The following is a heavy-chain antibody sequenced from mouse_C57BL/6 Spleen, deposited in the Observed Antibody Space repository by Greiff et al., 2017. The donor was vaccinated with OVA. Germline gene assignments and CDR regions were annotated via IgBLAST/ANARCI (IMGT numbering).Heavy chain of an antibody. V-gene: IGHV1-80*01. D-gene: IGHD1-1*01. CDR1: GYAFSSYW. CDR2: IYPGDGDT. J-gene: IGHJ1*03. CDR3: AREGVITTVVRYFDV. Sequence: VNVVESGAELVKPGASVKISCKASGYAFSSYWMNWVKQRPGKGLEWIGQIYPGDGDTNYNGKFKGKATLTADKSSSTAYMQLSSLTSEDSAVYFCAREGVITTVVRYFDVWGTGTTVTVSS.